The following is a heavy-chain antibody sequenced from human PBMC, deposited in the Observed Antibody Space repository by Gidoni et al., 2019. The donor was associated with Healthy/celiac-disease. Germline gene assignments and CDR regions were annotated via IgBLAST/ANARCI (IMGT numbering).Heavy chain of an antibody. V-gene: IGHV3-66*01. CDR2: IYGGGST. D-gene: IGHD3-10*01. Sequence: VKLVEPGGGLVQPGGSLRLSCAASGFTVSSKHTSWVRRAPGKGLGWISVIYGGGSTYYADSVKGRVTISRDNSKNTLYRQMNSLKAEDTCVYYCARGPRGSGPMPGDYYGMDVWGQGTTVTVSS. CDR3: ARGPRGSGPMPGDYYGMDV. CDR1: GFTVSSKH. J-gene: IGHJ6*02.